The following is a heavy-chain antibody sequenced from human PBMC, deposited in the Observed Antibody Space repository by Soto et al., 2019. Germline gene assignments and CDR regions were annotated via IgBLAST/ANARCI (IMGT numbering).Heavy chain of an antibody. CDR1: GGSFSGDY. J-gene: IGHJ4*02. CDR2: INHSGST. V-gene: IGHV4-34*01. D-gene: IGHD3-10*01. CDR3: ARGYGGFGENTDY. Sequence: NPSETLSLTCAVYGGSFSGDYWSWIRQPPGKGLEWIGEINHSGSTNYNPSLKSRVTISVDTSKNQFSLKLSSVTAADTAVYYCARGYGGFGENTDYWGQGTLVTVS.